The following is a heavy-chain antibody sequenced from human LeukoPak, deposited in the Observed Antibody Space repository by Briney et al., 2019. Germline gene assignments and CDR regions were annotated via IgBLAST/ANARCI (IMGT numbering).Heavy chain of an antibody. D-gene: IGHD4-17*01. Sequence: GGSLRLSCAASGFTFSSYGMSWVRQAPGKGLEWVSAISGSGGSTYYADSVKGRFTISRDNSKNTLYLQMNSLRAEDTAVYYCAKVDGDYRTNWFDPWGQGTLVTVSS. CDR3: AKVDGDYRTNWFDP. J-gene: IGHJ5*02. CDR1: GFTFSSYG. CDR2: ISGSGGST. V-gene: IGHV3-23*01.